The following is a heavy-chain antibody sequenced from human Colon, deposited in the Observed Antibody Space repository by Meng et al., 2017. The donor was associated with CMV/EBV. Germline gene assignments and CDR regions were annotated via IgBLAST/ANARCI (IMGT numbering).Heavy chain of an antibody. CDR2: IYYSGST. V-gene: IGHV4-39*07. D-gene: IGHD1-26*01. CDR1: GGSISSSSYY. Sequence: SETLSLTCTVSGGSISSSSYYWGWIRQPPGKGLEWIGSIYYSGSTYYNPSLKSRVTISVDTSKNQFSLKLSSVTAADTAVYYCARLCVGATTRGKTYYFDYWGQGTMVTVSS. CDR3: ARLCVGATTRGKTYYFDY. J-gene: IGHJ4*02.